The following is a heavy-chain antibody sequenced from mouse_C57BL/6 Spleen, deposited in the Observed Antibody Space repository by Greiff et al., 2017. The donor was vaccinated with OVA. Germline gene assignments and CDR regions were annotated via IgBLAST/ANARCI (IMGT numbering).Heavy chain of an antibody. V-gene: IGHV1-82*01. D-gene: IGHD2-5*01. CDR1: GYAFSSSW. CDR2: IYPGDGDT. Sequence: VKLQQSGPELVKPGASVKISCKASGYAFSSSWMNWVKQRPGKGLEWIGRIYPGDGDTNYNGKFKGKATLTADKSSSTAYMQLSSLTSEDSAVYFCASGYSNGFAYWGQGTLVTVSA. CDR3: ASGYSNGFAY. J-gene: IGHJ3*01.